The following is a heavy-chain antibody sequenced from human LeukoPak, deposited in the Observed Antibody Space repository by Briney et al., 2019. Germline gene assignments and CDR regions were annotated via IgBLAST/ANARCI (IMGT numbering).Heavy chain of an antibody. J-gene: IGHJ6*02. D-gene: IGHD3-10*01. V-gene: IGHV3-21*01. CDR2: ISSSSSYI. CDR3: ARDNYYGSGSYQYYYYYYGMDV. CDR1: GFTFSSYS. Sequence: GGPLRLSCAASGFTFSSYSMNWVRQAPGKGLEWVSSISSSSSYIYYADSVKGRFTISRDNAKNSLYLQMNSLRAEDTAVYYCARDNYYGSGSYQYYYYYYGMDVWGQGTTVTVSS.